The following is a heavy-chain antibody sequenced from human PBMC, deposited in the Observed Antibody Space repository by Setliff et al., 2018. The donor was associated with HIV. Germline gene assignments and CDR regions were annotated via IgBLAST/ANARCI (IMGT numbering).Heavy chain of an antibody. Sequence: PSETLSLTCAVSGVSISSQYWSWIRQPPGKGLEWIGFIYYNVNNNYNPSLKSRVSISVDTSKNQFSLRLSSVTAADTAVYYCTRGESMTTLTAWSQGTLVTVSS. J-gene: IGHJ4*02. CDR1: GVSISSQY. V-gene: IGHV4-59*11. CDR2: IYYNVNN. CDR3: TRGESMTTLTA. D-gene: IGHD2-21*02.